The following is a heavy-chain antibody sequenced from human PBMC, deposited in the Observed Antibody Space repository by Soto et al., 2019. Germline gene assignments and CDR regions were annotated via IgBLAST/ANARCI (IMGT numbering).Heavy chain of an antibody. CDR1: GFTFSSYA. J-gene: IGHJ4*02. CDR2: ISGSGGST. V-gene: IGHV3-23*01. D-gene: IGHD3-22*01. Sequence: GGSLRLSCAASGFTFSSYAMSWVRQAPGKGLEWVSAISGSGGSTYYADSVKGRFTISRDNSKNTLYLQMNSLRAEDTAVYYCAKVRTHYYDSSGPGQVIDYWGQGTLVTVSS. CDR3: AKVRTHYYDSSGPGQVIDY.